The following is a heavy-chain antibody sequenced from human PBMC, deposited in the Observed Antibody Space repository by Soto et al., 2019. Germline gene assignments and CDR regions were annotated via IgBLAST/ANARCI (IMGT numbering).Heavy chain of an antibody. J-gene: IGHJ4*02. V-gene: IGHV3-23*01. D-gene: IGHD3-22*01. CDR1: GFTFSSYA. Sequence: GGSLRLSCAASGFTFSSYAMSWVHQAPGKGLEWVSAISGSGGSTYYADSVKGRFTISRDNSKNTLYLQMNSLRAEDTAVYYCAKDYYDSSGYYYYFDYWGQGTLVTVSS. CDR2: ISGSGGST. CDR3: AKDYYDSSGYYYYFDY.